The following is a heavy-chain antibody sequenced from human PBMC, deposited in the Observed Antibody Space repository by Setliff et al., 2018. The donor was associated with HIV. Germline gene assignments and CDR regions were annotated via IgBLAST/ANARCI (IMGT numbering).Heavy chain of an antibody. CDR2: ISGSGGST. CDR3: AKAWQLLPSDAFDI. D-gene: IGHD1-26*01. Sequence: GGSLRLSCAASGFTFNTYAMSWVRQAPGKGLEWVSVISGSGGSTFYADSVKGRFTISRDNSKNTLYLQMNRLRVEDTAVYYCAKAWQLLPSDAFDIWGQGTMVTVSS. CDR1: GFTFNTYA. V-gene: IGHV3-23*01. J-gene: IGHJ3*02.